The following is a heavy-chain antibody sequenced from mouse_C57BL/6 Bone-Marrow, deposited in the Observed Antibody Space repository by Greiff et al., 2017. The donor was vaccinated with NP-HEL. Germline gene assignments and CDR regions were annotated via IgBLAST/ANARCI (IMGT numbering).Heavy chain of an antibody. J-gene: IGHJ2*01. CDR2: ISNGGGST. Sequence: EVMLVESGGGLVQPGGSLKLSCAASGFTFSDYYMYWVRQTPEKRLEWVAYISNGGGSTYYPDTVKGRFTISRDNAKNTLYLQMSRLKSEDTAMYDCARQLDGKVDYWGQGTTLTVSS. D-gene: IGHD2-1*01. V-gene: IGHV5-12*01. CDR1: GFTFSDYY. CDR3: ARQLDGKVDY.